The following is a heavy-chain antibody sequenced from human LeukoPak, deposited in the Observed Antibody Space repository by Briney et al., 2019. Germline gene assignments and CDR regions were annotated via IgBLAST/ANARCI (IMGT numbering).Heavy chain of an antibody. CDR3: VRRSIAALRFDY. J-gene: IGHJ4*02. D-gene: IGHD6-6*01. CDR1: GYTFTGYY. V-gene: IGHV1-2*02. Sequence: ASVKVSCKASGYTFTGYYMHWVRQAPGQGLEWMGWINPNSGGTNYAQKFQGRVTMTRDTSISTAYMELSRLRSDDTAVYYCVRRSIAALRFDYWGQGTLVTVSS. CDR2: INPNSGGT.